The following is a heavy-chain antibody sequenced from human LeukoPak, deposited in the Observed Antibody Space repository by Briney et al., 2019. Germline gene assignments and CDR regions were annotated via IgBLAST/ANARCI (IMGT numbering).Heavy chain of an antibody. Sequence: PSETLSLTCTVSGGSISSSSYYWGWIRQPPGKGLEWIGSIYYSGSTYYNPSLKSRVTISVDTSKNQFSLKLSSVTAADTAVYCCARTPYQLLPSYNWFDPWGQGTLVTVSS. V-gene: IGHV4-39*01. CDR3: ARTPYQLLPSYNWFDP. J-gene: IGHJ5*02. D-gene: IGHD2-2*01. CDR1: GGSISSSSYY. CDR2: IYYSGST.